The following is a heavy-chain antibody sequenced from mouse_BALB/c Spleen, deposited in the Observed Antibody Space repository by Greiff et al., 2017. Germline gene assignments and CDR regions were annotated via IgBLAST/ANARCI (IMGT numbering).Heavy chain of an antibody. V-gene: IGHV5-17*02. CDR1: GFTFSSFG. D-gene: IGHD1-2*01. J-gene: IGHJ2*01. Sequence: EVQLVESGGGLVQPGGSRKFSCAASGFTFSSFGMHWVRQAPEKGLEWVAYISSGSSTIYYADTVKGRFTISRDNPKNTLFLQMTSLRSEDTAMYYCARDGYGYWGQGTTLTVSS. CDR3: ARDGYGY. CDR2: ISSGSSTI.